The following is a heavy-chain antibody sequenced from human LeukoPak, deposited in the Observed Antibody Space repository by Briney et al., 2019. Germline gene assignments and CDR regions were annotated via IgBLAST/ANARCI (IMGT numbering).Heavy chain of an antibody. J-gene: IGHJ6*02. Sequence: GRSLRLSCAASGFTFDDYAMHWVQQAPGKGLEWVSGISWNSGSIGYADSVRGRFTISRDNAKNSLYLQMNSLRAEDTALYYCAKGDGRSYYYGMDVWGQGTTVTVSS. CDR3: AKGDGRSYYYGMDV. V-gene: IGHV3-9*01. CDR2: ISWNSGSI. CDR1: GFTFDDYA.